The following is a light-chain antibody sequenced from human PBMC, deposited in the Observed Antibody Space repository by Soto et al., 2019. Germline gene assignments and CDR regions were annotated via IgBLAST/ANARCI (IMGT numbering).Light chain of an antibody. Sequence: QSVLTQPPSASGTPGQRGTISYSGSSSNIGSNTVNWYQQLPGTAPKLLIYSNNQRPSGVPDRFSGSKSGTSASLAISGLQSEDEADYYCAAWDDSLNGHAVFGGGTQLTVL. CDR3: AAWDDSLNGHAV. CDR1: SSNIGSNT. J-gene: IGLJ7*01. V-gene: IGLV1-44*01. CDR2: SNN.